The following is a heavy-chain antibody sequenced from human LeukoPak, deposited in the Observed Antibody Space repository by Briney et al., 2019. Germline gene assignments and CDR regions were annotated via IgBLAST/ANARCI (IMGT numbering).Heavy chain of an antibody. CDR2: IYTSGSP. CDR1: GGSISRYY. CDR3: ARINHGYCSSTSCPGHEYYYYMDV. V-gene: IGHV4-4*07. Sequence: SETLSLTCTVSGGSISRYYWSWIRQPAGKGLEWIGRIYTSGSPNSNPSLKSRVTMSVDTSKNQFSLKLSSVTAADTAVYYCARINHGYCSSTSCPGHEYYYYMDVWGKGTTVTVSS. D-gene: IGHD2-2*03. J-gene: IGHJ6*03.